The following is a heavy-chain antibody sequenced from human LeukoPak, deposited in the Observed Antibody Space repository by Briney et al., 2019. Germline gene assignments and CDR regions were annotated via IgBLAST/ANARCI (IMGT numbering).Heavy chain of an antibody. CDR1: GFTFSSYA. CDR2: ISISGGST. Sequence: GGSLRLSCAASGFTFSSYAMSWVRQAPGKGLEWVSVISISGGSTFYADSVKGRFTISRDNSKNTLYLQMNSLRAEDTAVYYCAKRASGSGTSLYYFDYWGQGTLVTVSS. V-gene: IGHV3-23*01. CDR3: AKRASGSGTSLYYFDY. D-gene: IGHD3-10*01. J-gene: IGHJ4*02.